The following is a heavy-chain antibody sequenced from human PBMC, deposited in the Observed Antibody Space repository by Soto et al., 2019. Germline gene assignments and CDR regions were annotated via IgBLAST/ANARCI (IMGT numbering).Heavy chain of an antibody. D-gene: IGHD4-4*01. Sequence: GASVKVTCKASGGTFSSCAISWVRQAPVQGLEWMGGIIPIFGTANYAQKFQGRVTITADESTSTAYMELSSLRSEDTAVYYCARDLGGNGDYWGQGTLVTVSS. CDR2: IIPIFGTA. V-gene: IGHV1-69*13. J-gene: IGHJ4*02. CDR1: GGTFSSCA. CDR3: ARDLGGNGDY.